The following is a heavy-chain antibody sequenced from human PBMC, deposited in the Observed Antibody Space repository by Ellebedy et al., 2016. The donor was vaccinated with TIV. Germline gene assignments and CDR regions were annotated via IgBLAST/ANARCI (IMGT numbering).Heavy chain of an antibody. J-gene: IGHJ5*02. CDR2: INAGGERI. D-gene: IGHD6-13*01. CDR1: GFNFGDYS. Sequence: GESLKISCAGPGFNFGDYSMNWVRQAPGKGLEWISYINAGGERIYSADSVKGRFTISRHNARNILYLHMNSLRDEDTAVYYCASRAASWYSDNNWFDPWGQGSPVTVSS. V-gene: IGHV3-48*02. CDR3: ASRAASWYSDNNWFDP.